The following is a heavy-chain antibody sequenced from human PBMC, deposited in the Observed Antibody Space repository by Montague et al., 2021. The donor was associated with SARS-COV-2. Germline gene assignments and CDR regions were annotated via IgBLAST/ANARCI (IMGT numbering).Heavy chain of an antibody. D-gene: IGHD6-6*01. J-gene: IGHJ2*01. CDR1: GGSISSSYY. V-gene: IGHV4-39*01. CDR3: ARGRRIAARPSEGYFDL. CDR2: IYYSGST. Sequence: SETLSLTCIVSGGSISSSYYWGWIRQPPGKGLEWIGSIYYSGSTYYNPSLKSRVTISVDTSKNQFSLKLSSVTAADTAVYYCARGRRIAARPSEGYFDLWGRGTLVTVSS.